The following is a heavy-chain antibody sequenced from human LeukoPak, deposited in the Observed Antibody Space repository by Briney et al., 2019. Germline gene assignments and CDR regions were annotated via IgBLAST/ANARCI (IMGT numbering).Heavy chain of an antibody. J-gene: IGHJ4*02. CDR1: GFTFTTYA. V-gene: IGHV3-23*01. CDR2: LSGGGGAT. CDR3: TRLSGTFGTTSRVLDS. Sequence: GGSLRLSCATSGFTFTTYAMGWVRQAPGTGLEWVSALSGGGGATYYADSVKGRFTISRDNSKNTLSLQMNSLGAEDTAVYYCTRLSGTFGTTSRVLDSWGQGTQVTVSS. D-gene: IGHD1-1*01.